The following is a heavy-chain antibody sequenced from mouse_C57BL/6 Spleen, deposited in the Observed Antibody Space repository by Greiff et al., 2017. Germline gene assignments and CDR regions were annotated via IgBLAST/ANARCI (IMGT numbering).Heavy chain of an antibody. CDR3: ARRGHAGFDY. CDR2: IYPGDGDT. CDR1: GYAFSSYW. Sequence: QVQLQQSGAELVKPGASVKISCKASGYAFSSYWMNWVKQRPGKGLEWIGQIYPGDGDTNYNGKFKGKATLTADKASSTAYMQLSRLTSEDSEVYFCARRGHAGFDYWGQGTTLTVSS. J-gene: IGHJ2*01. V-gene: IGHV1-80*01.